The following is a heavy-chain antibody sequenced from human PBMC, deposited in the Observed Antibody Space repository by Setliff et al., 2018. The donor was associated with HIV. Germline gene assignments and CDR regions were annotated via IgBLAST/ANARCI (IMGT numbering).Heavy chain of an antibody. Sequence: GGSLRLSCEASGFTFSSHWMSWVRQAPGKGLEWVANIRQDGSEKYYVDSVKGRFTISRGNAGNSLDLELNYLNDEDTAVYYCARCAAGPYCRNSFDFWGRGTLVTVSS. D-gene: IGHD1-26*01. CDR2: IRQDGSEK. V-gene: IGHV3-7*03. J-gene: IGHJ4*02. CDR3: ARCAAGPYCRNSFDF. CDR1: GFTFSSHW.